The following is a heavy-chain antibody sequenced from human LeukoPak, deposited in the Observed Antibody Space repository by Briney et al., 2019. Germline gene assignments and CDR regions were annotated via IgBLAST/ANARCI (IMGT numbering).Heavy chain of an antibody. Sequence: PSETLSLTSTVSGGSISSYYWGWVRQPPGKGLEWNGYIYYSGSTNYNPSLKSPVTISVDTSKNQFSLKLSSVTAADTAVYYCARDRRGFDWFDYWGQGTLVTVSS. V-gene: IGHV4-59*12. CDR1: GGSISSYY. D-gene: IGHD3-10*01. CDR3: ARDRRGFDWFDY. J-gene: IGHJ5*01. CDR2: IYYSGST.